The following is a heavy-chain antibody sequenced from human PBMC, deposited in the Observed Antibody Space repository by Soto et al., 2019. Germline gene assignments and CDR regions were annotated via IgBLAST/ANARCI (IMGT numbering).Heavy chain of an antibody. V-gene: IGHV2-26*01. J-gene: IGHJ5*02. CDR3: ALIRLYYYVSSGYSLNWFDP. CDR2: IFSNDEK. D-gene: IGHD3-22*01. CDR1: GFSLSNARMG. Sequence: QVTLKESGPVLVKPTETLTLTCTVSGFSLSNARMGVSWIRQPPGKALEWLAHIFSNDEKSYSTSLKSRLPISKYSSKRQVVLTMTNMDPVDTATYYCALIRLYYYVSSGYSLNWFDPWGQGTLVTVSS.